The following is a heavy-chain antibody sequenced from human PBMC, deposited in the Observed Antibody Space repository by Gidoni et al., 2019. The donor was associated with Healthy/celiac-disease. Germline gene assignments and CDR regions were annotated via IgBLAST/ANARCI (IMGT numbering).Heavy chain of an antibody. D-gene: IGHD2-21*01. CDR3: ARSAYCGGDCYSSYFDY. V-gene: IGHV3-30-3*01. CDR1: GFPFSSYA. Sequence: QVQLVESGGGVVQSGRSLRLSCAASGFPFSSYAMHWVRQAPGKGLEWVAVISYDGSNKYYADSVKGRFTISRDNSKNTLYLQMNSLRAEDTAVYYCARSAYCGGDCYSSYFDYWGQGTLVTVSS. CDR2: ISYDGSNK. J-gene: IGHJ4*02.